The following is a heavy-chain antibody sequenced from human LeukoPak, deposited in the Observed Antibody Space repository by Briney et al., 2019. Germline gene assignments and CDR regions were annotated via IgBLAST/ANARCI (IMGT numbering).Heavy chain of an antibody. CDR1: GFAFSSYA. Sequence: GGSLRLSCAGSGFAFSSYAMSWVRHAPAKGLEWVSAISDTGATTYDADSVKGRFPISRANSRSTLHLQRNSLTSQDPALISLAKDPAIGRYCTNGVCAPFDYWGQGTLVTVSS. J-gene: IGHJ4*02. CDR3: AKDPAIGRYCTNGVCAPFDY. V-gene: IGHV3-23*01. D-gene: IGHD2-8*01. CDR2: ISDTGATT.